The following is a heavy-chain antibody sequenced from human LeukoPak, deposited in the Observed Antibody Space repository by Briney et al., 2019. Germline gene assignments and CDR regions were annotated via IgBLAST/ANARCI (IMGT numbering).Heavy chain of an antibody. V-gene: IGHV4-4*07. CDR2: IYTSENT. CDR1: GVSISGCY. CDR3: ARGPHTGSYPYFFDY. Sequence: SETLSLTCTVSGVSISGCYWSWIRQPAGKGLEWIGRIYTSENTNYNPSLKSRVTMSVDTSKNQFSLKLSSVTAADTAVYYCARGPHTGSYPYFFDYWGQGTLVTVSS. D-gene: IGHD1-26*01. J-gene: IGHJ4*02.